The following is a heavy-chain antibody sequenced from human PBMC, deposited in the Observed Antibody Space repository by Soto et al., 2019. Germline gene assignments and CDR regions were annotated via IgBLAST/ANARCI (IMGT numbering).Heavy chain of an antibody. Sequence: QVQLVQSGYEVKKPGASVTVSCKASGYTFTNYGITRVRQAPGQGLEWIGWISAYNGNANYAQKSQGRVTLTRDTSTSTAYMELMSLRSDDTAVYYCARTTRRFGEISDAIDFCGQGTLVPVSS. J-gene: IGHJ3*01. D-gene: IGHD3-10*01. CDR2: ISAYNGNA. V-gene: IGHV1-18*01. CDR3: ARTTRRFGEISDAIDF. CDR1: GYTFTNYG.